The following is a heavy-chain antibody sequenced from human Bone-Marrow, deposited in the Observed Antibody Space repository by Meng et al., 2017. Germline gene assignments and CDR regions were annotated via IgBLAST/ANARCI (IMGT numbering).Heavy chain of an antibody. Sequence: SETLSLTCTVSGGSISSGSYYWSWIRQPAGKGLEWIGRIYTSGSTNYNPSLKSRVTISVDTSKNQFSLKLSSVTAADTAVYYCASSLGTAVDYWGQGTLVTASS. CDR2: IYTSGST. D-gene: IGHD5-18*01. J-gene: IGHJ4*02. CDR1: GGSISSGSYY. V-gene: IGHV4-61*02. CDR3: ASSLGTAVDY.